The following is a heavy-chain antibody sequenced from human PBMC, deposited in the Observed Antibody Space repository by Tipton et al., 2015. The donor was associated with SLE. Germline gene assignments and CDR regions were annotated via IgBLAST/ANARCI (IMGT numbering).Heavy chain of an antibody. CDR3: ARVVRLLGAAGHFDT. D-gene: IGHD6-13*01. CDR2: ISSTGST. J-gene: IGHJ4*02. CDR1: GVSISSSRYY. Sequence: LRLSCTVSGVSISSSRYYSSGSWIRQSAGKGLEWIGRISSTGSTYYNPSLKSRVAISVDTSKNQFSLNLTSVTAADTAVYYCARVVRLLGAAGHFDTWGQGALVTVSS. V-gene: IGHV4-61*02.